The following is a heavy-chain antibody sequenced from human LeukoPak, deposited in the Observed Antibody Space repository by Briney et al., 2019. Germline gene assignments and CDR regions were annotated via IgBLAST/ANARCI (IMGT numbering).Heavy chain of an antibody. D-gene: IGHD2-15*01. J-gene: IGHJ6*02. CDR3: AREIVEYGMDV. CDR1: GGSISSYY. V-gene: IGHV4-59*12. CDR2: IYYSGST. Sequence: SETLSLTCTVSGGSISSYYWSWIRQPPGKGLEWIGYIYYSGSTYYNPSLKSRVTISVDTSKNQFSLKLSSVTAADTAVYYCAREIVEYGMDVWGQGTTVTVSS.